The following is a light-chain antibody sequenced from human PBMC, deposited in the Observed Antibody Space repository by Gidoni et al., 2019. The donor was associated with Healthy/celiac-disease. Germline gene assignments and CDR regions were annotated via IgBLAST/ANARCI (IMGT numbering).Light chain of an antibody. CDR1: QSVSRSY. J-gene: IGKJ4*01. Sequence: ETVFTQSPGTLSLSPGERATLSCRASQSVSRSYLAWYQQKPGQAPRLLIYGASSRATGIPDRFSGSGSGTDFTLTISRLEPEDFAVYYCQQYGSSRGTFGGGTKVEIK. V-gene: IGKV3-20*01. CDR2: GAS. CDR3: QQYGSSRGT.